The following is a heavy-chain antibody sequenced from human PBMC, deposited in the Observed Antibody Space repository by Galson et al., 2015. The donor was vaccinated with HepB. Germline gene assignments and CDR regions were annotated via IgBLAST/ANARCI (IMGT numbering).Heavy chain of an antibody. V-gene: IGHV1-18*01. CDR2: ISAYNGDT. CDR1: GYTSTRYS. D-gene: IGHD3-16*02. J-gene: IGHJ3*01. Sequence: SVKVSCKASGYTSTRYSFSWVRQAPGQGLEWMGWISAYNGDTNYAQKFQGRVTITTDTSTTTFTNIVYMELRSLRSGDTAVYYCARVMITFGGVIAPHHVFDFWDQGTMVTVAS. CDR3: ARVMITFGGVIAPHHVFDF.